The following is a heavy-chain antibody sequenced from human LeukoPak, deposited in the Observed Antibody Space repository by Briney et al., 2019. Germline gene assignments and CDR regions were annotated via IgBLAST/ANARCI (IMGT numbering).Heavy chain of an antibody. J-gene: IGHJ4*02. Sequence: SETLSLTCAVYGGSFSGYYWSWIRQPPGKGLEWIGEISHSGSTNYNPSLKSRVTISVDTSKNQFSLKLSSVTAADTAVYYCARGLSAIVHWGQGTQVTVSS. D-gene: IGHD2-21*02. CDR3: ARGLSAIVH. CDR2: ISHSGST. V-gene: IGHV4-34*01. CDR1: GGSFSGYY.